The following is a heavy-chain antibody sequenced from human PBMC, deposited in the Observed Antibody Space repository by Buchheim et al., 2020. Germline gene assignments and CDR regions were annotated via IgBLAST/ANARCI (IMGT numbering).Heavy chain of an antibody. CDR1: GYTLRNYA. CDR3: AGQRGGTASDWYFDF. CDR2: INTDTGNP. J-gene: IGHJ2*01. V-gene: IGHV7-4-1*02. Sequence: QVQLVQSGSELKEPGASVRVSCKASGYTLRNYAMNWVRQAPGQGLEWMGWINTDTGNPTYAQGFTGRFVFSLDTSVSTAYLQISILKAEDTAFYYCAGQRGGTASDWYFDFWGRGTL. D-gene: IGHD3-3*01.